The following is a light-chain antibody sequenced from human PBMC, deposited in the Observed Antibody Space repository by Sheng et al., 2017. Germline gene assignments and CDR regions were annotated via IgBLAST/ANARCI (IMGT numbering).Light chain of an antibody. Sequence: NFMLTQPHSVSASPGETVTISCTRSRGSIATNYVQWYRQRPGRSPATVIYESNQRLSGVPDRFSGSIDSSSNSATLTIPGLMTEDEADYYCQSYDSNRLVVFGGGTKLTVL. CDR2: ESN. CDR1: RGSIATNY. V-gene: IGLV6-57*01. J-gene: IGLJ2*01. CDR3: QSYDSNRLVV.